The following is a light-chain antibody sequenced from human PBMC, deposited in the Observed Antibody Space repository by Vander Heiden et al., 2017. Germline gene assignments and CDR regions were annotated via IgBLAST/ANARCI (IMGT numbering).Light chain of an antibody. V-gene: IGLV3-1*01. CDR3: QAWDSSTAVV. CDR2: QDS. J-gene: IGLJ2*01. Sequence: SYELPPPPSVSVSPGQTASITCSGDKLGDIHACWSQQQPGQSPVLVIYQDSKRPSGIPERFSGSNSGNTATLTIGGTQAMDEADYYCQAWDSSTAVVFGGGTKLTGL. CDR1: KLGDIH.